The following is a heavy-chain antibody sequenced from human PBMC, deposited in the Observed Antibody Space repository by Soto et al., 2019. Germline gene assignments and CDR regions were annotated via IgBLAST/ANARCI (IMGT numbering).Heavy chain of an antibody. CDR2: INPNSGGT. CDR3: AEDQTDVTLFDY. V-gene: IGHV1-2*02. J-gene: IGHJ4*02. D-gene: IGHD2-21*02. CDR1: GYTFTGYY. Sequence: ASVKVSCKASGYTFTGYYMHWVRQAPGQGLEWMGWINPNSGGTLYADSVKGRFTISRDNSRNTLYLQVNSLRAEDTAVYYCAEDQTDVTLFDYWGQGTLFTVSS.